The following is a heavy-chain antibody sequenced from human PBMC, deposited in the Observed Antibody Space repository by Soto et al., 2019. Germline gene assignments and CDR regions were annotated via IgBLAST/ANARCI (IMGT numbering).Heavy chain of an antibody. D-gene: IGHD4-17*01. V-gene: IGHV3-30-3*01. CDR3: ARVSTARGAWDFDY. Sequence: QVQLVESGGGVVQPGRSLRLSCAASGFTFSNYAVIWVRQAPGKGLEWVAVISSDGNNKNHADSVKGRFTISRDNSKKTLYLEMNSLSREDSAVYYCARVSTARGAWDFDYWGQGTLVTVSS. CDR2: ISSDGNNK. J-gene: IGHJ4*02. CDR1: GFTFSNYA.